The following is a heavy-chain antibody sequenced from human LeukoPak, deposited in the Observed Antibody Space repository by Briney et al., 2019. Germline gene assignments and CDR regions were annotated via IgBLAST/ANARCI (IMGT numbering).Heavy chain of an antibody. CDR1: GGSISSGSYY. D-gene: IGHD2-2*01. J-gene: IGHJ4*02. Sequence: TPSQTLSLTCTVSGGSISSGSYYWSWIRQHPGKGLEWIGYIYYSGSTYYNPSLKSRVIISVDTSKNQFSLKLSSVTAADTAVYYCARVLPAVSPYLYYFDYWGQGTLVTVSS. CDR2: IYYSGST. CDR3: ARVLPAVSPYLYYFDY. V-gene: IGHV4-31*03.